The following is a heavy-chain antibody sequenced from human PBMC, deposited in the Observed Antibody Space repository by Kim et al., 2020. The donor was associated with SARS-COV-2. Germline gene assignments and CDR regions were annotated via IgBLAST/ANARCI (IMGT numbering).Heavy chain of an antibody. CDR2: IRDKANSYTT. V-gene: IGHV3-72*01. J-gene: IGHJ4*02. Sequence: GSLRLSCAASGFTFSDSYMDWVRQAPGKGLEWIGRIRDKANSYTTEYAASVRGRFTISRDESKNSLYLQMNSLKTEDTAVYYCVRVVGAAHFDYWGQGTLVIVSS. CDR1: GFTFSDSY. D-gene: IGHD1-26*01. CDR3: VRVVGAAHFDY.